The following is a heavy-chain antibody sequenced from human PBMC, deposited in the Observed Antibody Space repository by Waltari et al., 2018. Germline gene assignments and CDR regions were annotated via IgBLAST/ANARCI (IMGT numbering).Heavy chain of an antibody. V-gene: IGHV4-34*01. D-gene: IGHD3-3*01. CDR3: ARNLRGTIFGVVTSYYFDY. CDR2: INHSGST. CDR1: GGSFSGYY. Sequence: QVQLQQWGAGLLKPSETLSLTCAVYGGSFSGYYWSWIRQPPGKGLEWIGEINHSGSTNYNPSLKSRVTISVDTSKNQFSLKLSSVTAADTAVYYCARNLRGTIFGVVTSYYFDYWGQGTLVTVSS. J-gene: IGHJ4*02.